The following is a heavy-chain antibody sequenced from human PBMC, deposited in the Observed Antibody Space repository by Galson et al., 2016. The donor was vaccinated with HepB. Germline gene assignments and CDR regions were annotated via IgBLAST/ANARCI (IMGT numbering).Heavy chain of an antibody. CDR1: GFTFSSYA. CDR3: AKGLGFYGSGSLFDY. D-gene: IGHD3-10*01. Sequence: SLRLSCAASGFTFSSYAMTWVRQSPRKGLEWVSVIRGRGGSIKYADSVKGRFTISRDNSKNTLYLQMNSLNAEDTAVYYCAKGLGFYGSGSLFDYWGQGTLVTVSS. V-gene: IGHV3-23*01. J-gene: IGHJ4*02. CDR2: IRGRGGSI.